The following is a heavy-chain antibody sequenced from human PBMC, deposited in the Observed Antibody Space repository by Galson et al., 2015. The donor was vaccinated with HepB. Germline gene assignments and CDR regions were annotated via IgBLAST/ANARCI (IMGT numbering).Heavy chain of an antibody. CDR2: IDAGNGNT. CDR3: ARGFIVVVPAAINWFDP. Sequence: SVKVSCKASGYTFTSYAMHWVRQAPGQRLEWMGWIDAGNGNTKYSQKFQGRVTITRDTSASTAYMELSSLRSEDTAVYYCARGFIVVVPAAINWFDPWGQGTLVTVSS. D-gene: IGHD2-2*01. CDR1: GYTFTSYA. V-gene: IGHV1-3*01. J-gene: IGHJ5*02.